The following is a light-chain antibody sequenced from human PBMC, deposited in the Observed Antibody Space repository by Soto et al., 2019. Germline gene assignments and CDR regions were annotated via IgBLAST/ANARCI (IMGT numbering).Light chain of an antibody. CDR1: QNVLYSSNNKNY. CDR2: WAS. Sequence: DIVMTQSPDSLAVSLGERATINCKSSQNVLYSSNNKNYLAWYQQKPGQPPKLLIYWASTRESGVPDRFSGSGSGTDFTLTISSLQAEDVAVYYCQQYYSTLPRTFGQGTKVEI. CDR3: QQYYSTLPRT. V-gene: IGKV4-1*01. J-gene: IGKJ1*01.